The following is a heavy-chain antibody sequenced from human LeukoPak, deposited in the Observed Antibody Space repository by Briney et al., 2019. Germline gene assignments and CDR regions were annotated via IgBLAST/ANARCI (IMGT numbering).Heavy chain of an antibody. V-gene: IGHV3-48*01. Sequence: GGSLRLSCAASGFTFSNYAMNWVRQAPGKGLEWVSYISSTSSTIYYADSVKGRFTISRDNAKNSLYLQMNSLRAEDTAVYYCARKGGELRSHDAFDIWGQGTMVTVSS. CDR2: ISSTSSTI. CDR3: ARKGGELRSHDAFDI. D-gene: IGHD1-26*01. CDR1: GFTFSNYA. J-gene: IGHJ3*02.